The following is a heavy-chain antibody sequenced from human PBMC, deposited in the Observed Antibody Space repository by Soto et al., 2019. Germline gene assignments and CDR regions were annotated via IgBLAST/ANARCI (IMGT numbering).Heavy chain of an antibody. V-gene: IGHV4-59*01. Sequence: PSESLSPTCTVSVGSMIAYYWNWIRQPPGKGLQWIGYTYYSGSTTYNPSLKSRVTISVDSSKNQFSLKLDSVTPADTAVYYCARVRGTAGKRYFDYWGPGTLVTSPQ. J-gene: IGHJ4*02. CDR3: ARVRGTAGKRYFDY. CDR1: VGSMIAYY. CDR2: TYYSGST. D-gene: IGHD6-13*01.